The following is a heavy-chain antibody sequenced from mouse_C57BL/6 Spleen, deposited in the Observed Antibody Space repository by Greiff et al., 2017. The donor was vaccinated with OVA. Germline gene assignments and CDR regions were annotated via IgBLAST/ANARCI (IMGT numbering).Heavy chain of an antibody. CDR3: APITTGFAY. CDR1: GYAFSSSW. V-gene: IGHV1-82*01. J-gene: IGHJ2*01. CDR2: IYPGDGDT. D-gene: IGHD1-1*01. Sequence: QVQLKESGPELVKPGASVKISCKASGYAFSSSWMNWVKQRPGKGLEWIGRIYPGDGDTNYNGKFKGKATLTADKSYSTAYMQLSSLTSEDSAVYFCAPITTGFAYWGQGTTLTVSS.